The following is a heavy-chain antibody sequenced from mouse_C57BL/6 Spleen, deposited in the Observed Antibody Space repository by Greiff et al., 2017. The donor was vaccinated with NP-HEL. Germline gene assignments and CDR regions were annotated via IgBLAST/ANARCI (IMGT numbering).Heavy chain of an antibody. V-gene: IGHV3-6*01. Sequence: EVQLQESGPGLVKPSQSLSLTCSVTGYSITSGYYWNWIRQFPGNKLEWMGYISYDGSNNYNPSLKNRISITRDTSKNQFFLKLNSVTTEDTATYYCARDREYCDYWGKGTTLTVSS. J-gene: IGHJ2*01. CDR3: ARDREYCDY. CDR2: ISYDGSN. D-gene: IGHD3-3*01. CDR1: GYSITSGYY.